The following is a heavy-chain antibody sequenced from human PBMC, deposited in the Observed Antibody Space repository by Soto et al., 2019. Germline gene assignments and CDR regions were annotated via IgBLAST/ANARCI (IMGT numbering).Heavy chain of an antibody. Sequence: QVQLQESGPGLVNPSQTLSLTCTVSGDSIGSGGSYWSWIRQRPGKGLEWLGFVYPRGSTRYNPSLMSRVILAIDTSKNQFALRLSYVTAADTAVFYCARGCYDSGSYFQAYFDLWGQGTLVAVS. CDR1: GDSIGSGGSY. J-gene: IGHJ4*02. CDR3: ARGCYDSGSYFQAYFDL. V-gene: IGHV4-31*03. D-gene: IGHD3-10*01. CDR2: VYPRGST.